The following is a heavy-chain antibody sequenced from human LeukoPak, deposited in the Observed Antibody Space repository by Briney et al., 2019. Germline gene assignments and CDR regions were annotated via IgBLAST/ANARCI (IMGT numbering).Heavy chain of an antibody. J-gene: IGHJ4*02. Sequence: ASGKVSCKASGYTFTSYAMHWVRQAPGQRLEWMGWINAGNGNTKYSQKFQGRVTITRDTSASTAYMELSSLRSEDTAVYYCARDPVLTAAAPFDYWGQGTLVTVSS. CDR2: INAGNGNT. D-gene: IGHD6-13*01. CDR1: GYTFTSYA. CDR3: ARDPVLTAAAPFDY. V-gene: IGHV1-3*01.